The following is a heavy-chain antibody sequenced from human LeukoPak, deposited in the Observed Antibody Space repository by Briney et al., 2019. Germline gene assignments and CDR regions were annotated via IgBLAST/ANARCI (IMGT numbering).Heavy chain of an antibody. V-gene: IGHV1-8*03. J-gene: IGHJ4*02. Sequence: GASVKVSCKASGYTFTSYDINWVRQATGQGLEWMGWMNPNSGNTGYAQRFQGRVTITRNTSISTAYMELSSLRSEDTAVYYCARGEYSSSIPEDYWGQGTLVTVSS. D-gene: IGHD6-6*01. CDR3: ARGEYSSSIPEDY. CDR2: MNPNSGNT. CDR1: GYTFTSYD.